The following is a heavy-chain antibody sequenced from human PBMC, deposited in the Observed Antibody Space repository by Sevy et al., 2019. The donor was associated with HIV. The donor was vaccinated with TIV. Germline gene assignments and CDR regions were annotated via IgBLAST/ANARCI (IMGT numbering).Heavy chain of an antibody. CDR1: GGSISSYY. Sequence: SETLSLTCTVFGGSISSYYWSWIRQPAGKGLEWIGRIYTSGSTNYNPSLKSRVTMSVDTSKNQFSLKLGSVTAADTAVYYCARDPGYSSSWYYYYGMDVWGQGTTVTVSS. D-gene: IGHD6-13*01. V-gene: IGHV4-4*07. CDR3: ARDPGYSSSWYYYYGMDV. CDR2: IYTSGST. J-gene: IGHJ6*02.